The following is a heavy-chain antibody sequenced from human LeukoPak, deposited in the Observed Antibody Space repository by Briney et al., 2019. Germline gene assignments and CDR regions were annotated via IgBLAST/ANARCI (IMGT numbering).Heavy chain of an antibody. CDR2: IYWDGDK. D-gene: IGHD2-15*01. V-gene: IGHV2-5*02. Sequence: SGPTLVNPTQTLTLTCTFSGFSLSTSGVAVGWVRQPPGKALEWLALIYWDGDKRHNSSLKSRLTVTKDTSKNQVVLTMTNMDPVDTATYYCAHSKTGLLILYYFDYWSQGTLVTVSS. CDR3: AHSKTGLLILYYFDY. J-gene: IGHJ4*02. CDR1: GFSLSTSGVA.